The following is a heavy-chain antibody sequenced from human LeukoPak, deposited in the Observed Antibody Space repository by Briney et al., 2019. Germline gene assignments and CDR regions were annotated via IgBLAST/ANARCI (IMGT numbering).Heavy chain of an antibody. D-gene: IGHD1-1*01. Sequence: GASVKVSCKASGYTFTDYYMHWVRQTPGQGLEWMGWINPNSGDTNYAQKFQGGVTMTRDTSISTAYMELSRLRSDDTAVYYCARAEVRYWNQGGKNWFDPWGQGTLVTVSS. J-gene: IGHJ5*02. CDR3: ARAEVRYWNQGGKNWFDP. CDR1: GYTFTDYY. V-gene: IGHV1-2*02. CDR2: INPNSGDT.